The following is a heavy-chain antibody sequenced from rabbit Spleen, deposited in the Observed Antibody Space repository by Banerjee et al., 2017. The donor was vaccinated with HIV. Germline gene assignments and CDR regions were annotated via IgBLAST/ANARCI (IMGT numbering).Heavy chain of an antibody. CDR2: VYAGNNGGT. Sequence: QSLEESGGDLVKPGASLTLTCTASGFSFNSVFWMCWVRQAPGKGLEWIACVYAGNNGGTYYASWAKGRFTISKTSSTAVTLQMTSLTAADTATYFCARDAGRGDYIDGVFNLWGPGTLVTVS. D-gene: IGHD8-1*01. CDR1: GFSFNSVFW. V-gene: IGHV1S40*01. CDR3: ARDAGRGDYIDGVFNL. J-gene: IGHJ4*01.